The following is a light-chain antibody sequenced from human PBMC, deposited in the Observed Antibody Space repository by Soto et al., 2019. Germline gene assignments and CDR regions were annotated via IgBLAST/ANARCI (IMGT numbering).Light chain of an antibody. V-gene: IGKV1-8*01. CDR3: QQYYSFLGT. J-gene: IGKJ1*01. Sequence: AIRMTQSPSSLSASTGDRVTITCRASQGISSYLAWYQQKPGKAPKLLIYAASTLQSGVPSRFSGSGSGTEFTLTTSSLQPEDFATYYCQQYYSFLGTFGQGTKVDIK. CDR2: AAS. CDR1: QGISSY.